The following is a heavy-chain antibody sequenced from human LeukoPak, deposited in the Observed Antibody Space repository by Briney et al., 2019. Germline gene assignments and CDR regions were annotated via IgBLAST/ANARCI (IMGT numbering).Heavy chain of an antibody. D-gene: IGHD5-12*01. CDR3: AKGGGYEGQYYYYYLDV. J-gene: IGHJ6*03. V-gene: IGHV3-30*02. CDR1: GFTFSSYG. Sequence: GSLRLSCAASGFTFSSYGMYWVRQAPGKGLEWVAFIRYDGSNTYYADSVKGRFTVSSDNSKNTLYLQMKSLRAEDTAVYYCAKGGGYEGQYYYYYLDVWGKGTTVTISS. CDR2: IRYDGSNT.